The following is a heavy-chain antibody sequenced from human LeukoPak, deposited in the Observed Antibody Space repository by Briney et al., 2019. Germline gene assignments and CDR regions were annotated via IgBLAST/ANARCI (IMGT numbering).Heavy chain of an antibody. V-gene: IGHV4-4*09. CDR3: TKREGPMSGSYDYFDP. Sequence: SETLSLTCTVSGGSISGYYWSWIRQLPGQGLEWIAYIHSSGYTNYNPSLKSRVTISVDTSKNQFSLEVTSVTAADTAMYYCTKREGPMSGSYDYFDPWGQGTLVTVSS. CDR2: IHSSGYT. CDR1: GGSISGYY. D-gene: IGHD1-26*01. J-gene: IGHJ5*02.